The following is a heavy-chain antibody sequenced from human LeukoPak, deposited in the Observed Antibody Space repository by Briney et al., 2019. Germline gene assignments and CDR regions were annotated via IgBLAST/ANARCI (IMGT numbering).Heavy chain of an antibody. Sequence: PSETLSLTCTVSGGSISGYYWSWIRKPPGKGLEWIGYIYYSGSTNYNPSLKSRVTISVDTSRDQFSLNLSSVTAADTAMYYCAGGYRAGSNDYWGQGTLVTVSS. CDR3: AGGYRAGSNDY. CDR2: IYYSGST. J-gene: IGHJ4*02. V-gene: IGHV4-59*01. D-gene: IGHD5-18*01. CDR1: GGSISGYY.